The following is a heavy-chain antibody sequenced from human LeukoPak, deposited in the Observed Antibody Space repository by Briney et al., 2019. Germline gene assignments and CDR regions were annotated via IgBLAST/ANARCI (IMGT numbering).Heavy chain of an antibody. D-gene: IGHD6-19*01. CDR1: GYTFTGYY. CDR2: INPNSGGT. V-gene: IGHV1-2*02. J-gene: IGHJ4*02. Sequence: ASVTVSCKACGYTFTGYYLHWVRQAPGQGLEGMGWINPNSGGTNYVQKFQGRVTMTRDTSISTAYMELSRLRSDDTAVYYCATSTIAVAGIFYWGQGTLVTVSS. CDR3: ATSTIAVAGIFY.